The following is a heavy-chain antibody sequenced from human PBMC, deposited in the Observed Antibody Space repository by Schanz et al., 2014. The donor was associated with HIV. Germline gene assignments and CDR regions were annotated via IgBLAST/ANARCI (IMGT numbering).Heavy chain of an antibody. Sequence: QVQLVQSGAEVKKPGSSVKVSCKASGGTFNIYTISWVRQAPGQGLEWVGGIIPIYGAAHYAQKLQGRVSMTADPSTNTAYMEMRGLRFEDTAVYYCASGRRSGIGWRMDVWGQGTTVSVSS. CDR1: GGTFNIYT. CDR3: ASGRRSGIGWRMDV. J-gene: IGHJ6*02. D-gene: IGHD6-19*01. V-gene: IGHV1-69*01. CDR2: IIPIYGAA.